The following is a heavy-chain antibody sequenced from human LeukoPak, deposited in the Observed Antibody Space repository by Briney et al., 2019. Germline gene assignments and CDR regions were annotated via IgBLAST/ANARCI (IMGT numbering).Heavy chain of an antibody. Sequence: PGGSLRLSCAASGFTFSSYWMHWVRHAPGKRLVWVSRINSDGSSTSYADSVKGRFTISRDNAKSSLYLQMNSLRDEDTAVYYCARDPYSGNYGDYYYYNMDVWGKGTTVTISS. CDR1: GFTFSSYW. J-gene: IGHJ6*03. V-gene: IGHV3-74*01. CDR2: INSDGSST. CDR3: ARDPYSGNYGDYYYYNMDV. D-gene: IGHD1-26*01.